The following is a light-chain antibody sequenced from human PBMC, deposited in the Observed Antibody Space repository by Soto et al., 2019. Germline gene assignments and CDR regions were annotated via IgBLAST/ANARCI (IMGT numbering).Light chain of an antibody. CDR2: GAS. CDR3: QQYDNWPRS. V-gene: IGKV3-15*01. Sequence: EIVMPQSPATLSVSPGARATLSLRASQGVSGNLAWSQQKPGQAPRLLLYGASTRATGITARFSGSGSGTEVSNTISSVQSEDFGVYDCQQYDNWPRSFGQGNKVDIK. CDR1: QGVSGN. J-gene: IGKJ1*01.